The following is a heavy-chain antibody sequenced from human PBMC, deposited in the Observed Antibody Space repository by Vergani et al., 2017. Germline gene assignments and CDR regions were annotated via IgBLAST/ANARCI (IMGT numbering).Heavy chain of an antibody. CDR2: INPSGGST. D-gene: IGHD2-15*01. CDR3: ARDMCSGSSCYGGYFQH. Sequence: QVQLVQSGAEVKKPGASVKVSCKASGYTFTSYYMHWVRQAPGQGLEWMGIINPSGGSTSYAQKFQGRVTMTRDTSTSTVYMELSSLRSEDTAVYYCARDMCSGSSCYGGYFQHWGQGTLVTVSS. J-gene: IGHJ1*01. V-gene: IGHV1-46*01. CDR1: GYTFTSYY.